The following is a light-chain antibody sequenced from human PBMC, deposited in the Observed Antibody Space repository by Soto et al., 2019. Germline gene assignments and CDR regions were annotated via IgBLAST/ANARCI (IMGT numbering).Light chain of an antibody. CDR3: QQRSDWPLT. V-gene: IGKV3D-20*02. CDR2: GAS. Sequence: EIVLTQSRGTLSMSAGERATLSCRDSQSLTNNYLAWFQQKPGQAPRLLIYGASNRPTDIPDRFSGSGSGTNFTLTISSLEPEDFAVYYCQQRSDWPLTFGGGTKVDIK. J-gene: IGKJ4*01. CDR1: QSLTNNY.